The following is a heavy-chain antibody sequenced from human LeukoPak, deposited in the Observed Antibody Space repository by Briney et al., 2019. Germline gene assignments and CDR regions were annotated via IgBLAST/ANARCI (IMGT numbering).Heavy chain of an antibody. V-gene: IGHV3-30*18. D-gene: IGHD6-6*01. CDR2: ISYDGSNK. CDR3: AKDRIAAGLDY. J-gene: IGHJ4*02. Sequence: PGGSLRLSCAASGFTFSSYGIHRVRQAPGKGLEWVAVISYDGSNKYYADSVKGRFTISRDNSKNTLYLQMNSLRAEDTAVYYCAKDRIAAGLDYWGQGTLVTVSS. CDR1: GFTFSSYG.